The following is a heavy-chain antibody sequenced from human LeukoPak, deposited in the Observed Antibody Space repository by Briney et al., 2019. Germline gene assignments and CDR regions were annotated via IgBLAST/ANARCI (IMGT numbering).Heavy chain of an antibody. CDR1: GFAFSTYS. V-gene: IGHV3-21*01. CDR3: ARVAGQSYHFDY. J-gene: IGHJ4*02. CDR2: MTSSNSYI. Sequence: GGSLRLSCTASGFAFSTYSMDWVRQAPGKGLEGVSSMTSSNSYIYYADSVKGRLTISRDNAKKSRYLHMNSLRAEDTAVYYCARVAGQSYHFDYWGQGTLVTVSS. D-gene: IGHD3-10*01.